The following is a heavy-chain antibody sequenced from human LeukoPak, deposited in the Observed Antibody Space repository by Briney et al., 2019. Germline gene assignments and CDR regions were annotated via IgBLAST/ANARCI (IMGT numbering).Heavy chain of an antibody. CDR1: GGSISSYY. CDR3: ARGTYYDFWSAAYRVLNWFDP. V-gene: IGHV4-4*07. J-gene: IGHJ5*02. CDR2: IYTSGST. Sequence: SETLSLTCTVSGGSISSYYWSWIRQSAGKGLEWIGRIYTSGSTNYNPSLKSRVTMSVDTSKNQFSLKLSSVTAADTAVYYCARGTYYDFWSAAYRVLNWFDPWGQGTLVTVSS. D-gene: IGHD3-3*01.